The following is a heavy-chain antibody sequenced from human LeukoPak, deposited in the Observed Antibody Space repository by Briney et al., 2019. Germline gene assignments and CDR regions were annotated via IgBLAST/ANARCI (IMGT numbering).Heavy chain of an antibody. CDR3: ARDSHIVVVPPDYGMDV. D-gene: IGHD2-2*01. CDR1: GFTFSSYE. Sequence: GGSLRLSRAASGFTFSSYEMNWVRQAPGKGLEWVSYISSSGSTIYYADSVKGRFTISRDNAKNSLYLQMNSLRAEDTAVYYCARDSHIVVVPPDYGMDVWGQGTTVTVSS. V-gene: IGHV3-48*03. J-gene: IGHJ6*02. CDR2: ISSSGSTI.